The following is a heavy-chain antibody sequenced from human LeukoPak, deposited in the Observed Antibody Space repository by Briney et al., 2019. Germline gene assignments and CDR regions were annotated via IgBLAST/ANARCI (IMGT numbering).Heavy chain of an antibody. D-gene: IGHD3-10*01. V-gene: IGHV3-74*01. CDR3: ARDRTDDVGRNYHPMFDL. CDR1: GFTFSSHW. CDR2: INLDGSNT. Sequence: GGSLRLSCAASGFTFSSHWMHWVRQVPGRGPVWVSRINLDGSNTIYADSVKGRFTISRDDAKNTLHLQMGSLRAEDTALYYCARDRTDDVGRNYHPMFDLWGQGTMVTVSS. J-gene: IGHJ3*01.